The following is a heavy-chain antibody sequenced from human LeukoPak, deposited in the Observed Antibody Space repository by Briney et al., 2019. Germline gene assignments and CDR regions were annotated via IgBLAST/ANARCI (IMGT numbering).Heavy chain of an antibody. CDR2: IIPIFGTA. J-gene: IGHJ6*03. D-gene: IGHD3-10*01. V-gene: IGHV1-69*06. CDR3: AGRSYGSGSYYYYYYYMDV. Sequence: EASVKVSCKASGATFSSYAINWVRQAPGQGLEWMGGIIPIFGTANYAQKFQGRVTITADKSTSTAYMELSSLRSEDTAVYYCAGRSYGSGSYYYYYYYMDVWGKGTTVTVSS. CDR1: GATFSSYA.